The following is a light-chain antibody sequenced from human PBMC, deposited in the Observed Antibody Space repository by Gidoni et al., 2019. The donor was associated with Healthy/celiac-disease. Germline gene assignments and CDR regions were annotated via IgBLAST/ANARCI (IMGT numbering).Light chain of an antibody. CDR1: QSISSY. CDR3: QQSYSTLALT. J-gene: IGKJ4*01. CDR2: AAS. Sequence: IQMTQSPSSLSASVGDRVTITCRASQSISSYLNWYQQKPGKAPKLLIYAASSLQSGVPSRFSGSGSGRDFTPTISSLQPEDFATYYCQQSYSTLALTFGGGTKVEIK. V-gene: IGKV1-39*01.